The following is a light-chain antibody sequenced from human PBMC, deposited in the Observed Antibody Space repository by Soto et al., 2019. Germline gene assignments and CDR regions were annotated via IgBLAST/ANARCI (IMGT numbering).Light chain of an antibody. CDR2: GAS. J-gene: IGKJ5*01. V-gene: IGKV3-11*01. Sequence: EIVLTQSPATLSLSPGDRATLSCRASQRIGSLVAWYLQKPGQAPRLLIHGASNRATGIPARFSGSGSGTDFTLTISSLEPEDFAFYYCHQRYDWPITFGQGTRLDIK. CDR3: HQRYDWPIT. CDR1: QRIGSL.